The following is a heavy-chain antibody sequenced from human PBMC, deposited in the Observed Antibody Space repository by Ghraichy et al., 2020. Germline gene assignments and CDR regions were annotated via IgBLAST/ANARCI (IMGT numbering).Heavy chain of an antibody. J-gene: IGHJ3*02. CDR1: GFTFSSYA. V-gene: IGHV3-23*01. D-gene: IGHD6-19*01. CDR3: AKDLSSIAVAGTGAFDI. CDR2: ISGSGGST. Sequence: GGSLRLSCAASGFTFSSYAMSWVRQAPGKGLEWVSAISGSGGSTYYADSVKGRFTISRDNSKNTLYLQMNSLRAEDTAVYYCAKDLSSIAVAGTGAFDIWGQGTMVTVSS.